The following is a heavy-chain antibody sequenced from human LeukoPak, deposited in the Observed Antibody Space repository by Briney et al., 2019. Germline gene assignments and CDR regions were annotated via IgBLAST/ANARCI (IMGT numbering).Heavy chain of an antibody. V-gene: IGHV3-48*04. CDR2: ISGTGSTI. Sequence: GGSLRLSCAASGFTFSSYAMSWVRQAPGKGLEWVSYISGTGSTIYYADSVKGRFTISRDNAKNSLYLQMNSLRAEDTAVYYCARVGYCSSASCFRYFDYWGQGTLVTVSS. CDR3: ARVGYCSSASCFRYFDY. CDR1: GFTFSSYA. D-gene: IGHD2-2*01. J-gene: IGHJ4*02.